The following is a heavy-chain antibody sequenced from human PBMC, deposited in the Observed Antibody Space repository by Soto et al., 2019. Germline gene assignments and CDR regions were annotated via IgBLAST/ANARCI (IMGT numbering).Heavy chain of an antibody. Sequence: QVQLVESGGGVVQPGRSLRLSCAASGFTFSSYGMHGVRQAPGKGLEWVAVIWYDGSNKYYADSVKGRFTISRDNSKTTLYLQMNSLRAEDTAVYYCARVVESAVDTALGLDYWGQGTLVTVSS. CDR2: IWYDGSNK. D-gene: IGHD5-18*01. J-gene: IGHJ4*02. CDR3: ARVVESAVDTALGLDY. CDR1: GFTFSSYG. V-gene: IGHV3-33*01.